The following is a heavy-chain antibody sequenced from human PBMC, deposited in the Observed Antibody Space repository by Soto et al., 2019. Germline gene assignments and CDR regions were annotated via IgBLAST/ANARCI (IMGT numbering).Heavy chain of an antibody. D-gene: IGHD3-22*01. Sequence: TSETLSLTCTVSGGSISSGGYYWSWIRQHPGKGLEWIGYIYYSGSTYYNPSLKSRVTISVDTSKNQFSLKLSSVTAADTAVYYCARLRPKSLYYYDSSGYYPDYWGQGTLVTVSS. J-gene: IGHJ4*02. CDR3: ARLRPKSLYYYDSSGYYPDY. CDR2: IYYSGST. V-gene: IGHV4-31*03. CDR1: GGSISSGGYY.